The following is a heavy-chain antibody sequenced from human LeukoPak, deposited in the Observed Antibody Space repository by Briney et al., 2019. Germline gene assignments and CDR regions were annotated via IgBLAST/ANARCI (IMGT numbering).Heavy chain of an antibody. CDR1: GFTFSNYA. V-gene: IGHV3-23*01. J-gene: IGHJ4*02. D-gene: IGHD3-22*01. Sequence: GGSLRLSCAASGFTFSNYAMSWVRQAPGKGLEWVSAISGSGGSTYYADSVKGRFTISRDNSKNTLYLQMNSLRAEDTAVYYCAKPYYYDSSGYYEYYFDYWGQGTLVTVSS. CDR2: ISGSGGST. CDR3: AKPYYYDSSGYYEYYFDY.